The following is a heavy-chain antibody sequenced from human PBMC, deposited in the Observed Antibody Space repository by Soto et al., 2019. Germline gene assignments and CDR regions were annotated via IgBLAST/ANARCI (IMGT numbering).Heavy chain of an antibody. Sequence: EVQLVESGGGLVQPGGSLRLSCAASGFTFSSYWMSWVRQAPGKGLEWVAKIKQDGSEKYYVDSVKGRFTISRDNAKNSLDRQMNGLRAEDTAVYYCARGGLAGYSYGTYYYYGMDVWGQGTTVTVSS. J-gene: IGHJ6*02. D-gene: IGHD5-18*01. CDR2: IKQDGSEK. CDR1: GFTFSSYW. V-gene: IGHV3-7*03. CDR3: ARGGLAGYSYGTYYYYGMDV.